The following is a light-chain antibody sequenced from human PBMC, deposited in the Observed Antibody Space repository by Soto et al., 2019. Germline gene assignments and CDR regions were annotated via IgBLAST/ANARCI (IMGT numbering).Light chain of an antibody. J-gene: IGKJ1*01. CDR1: QSVYSN. CDR3: QQYSERWT. CDR2: GAS. Sequence: VVMTQSPATLSVSPGERATLSCRASQSVYSNLAWYQQKPGQAARLLISGASTRATGIPARFSGSGSGTEFTLTISSLQSEDFAVYFCQQYSERWTFGQGTKVEIK. V-gene: IGKV3-15*01.